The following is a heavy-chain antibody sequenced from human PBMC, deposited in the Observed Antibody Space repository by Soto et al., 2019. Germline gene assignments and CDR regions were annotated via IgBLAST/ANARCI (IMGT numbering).Heavy chain of an antibody. D-gene: IGHD2-15*01. V-gene: IGHV3-23*01. CDR2: ISGSGDAT. J-gene: IGHJ4*02. Sequence: GGSLRLSCAASGFTLSAYAMSWVRQAPGKGLEWVSVISGSGDATYYADSVRGRLTISRDNSMNTLYLDMYSLRAEDTAVYFCAEAQEASGNVNSYFDTWGQGTLVTVS. CDR1: GFTLSAYA. CDR3: AEAQEASGNVNSYFDT.